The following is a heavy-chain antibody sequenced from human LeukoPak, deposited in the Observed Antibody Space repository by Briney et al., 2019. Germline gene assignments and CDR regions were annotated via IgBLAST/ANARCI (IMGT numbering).Heavy chain of an antibody. CDR3: ASYSGSYPYYFDY. V-gene: IGHV3-21*01. Sequence: GGSLRLSCAASGFTFSSYSMNWVRQAPGKGLEWVSSISSSSSYIYYADSVKGRFTISRDNAKNSLYLQMNSLRAEDTAVYYCASYSGSYPYYFDYWGQGTLVTVSS. J-gene: IGHJ4*02. CDR1: GFTFSSYS. CDR2: ISSSSSYI. D-gene: IGHD1-26*01.